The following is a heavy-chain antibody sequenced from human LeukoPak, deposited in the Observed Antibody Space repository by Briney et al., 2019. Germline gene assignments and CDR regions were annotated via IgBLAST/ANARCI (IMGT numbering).Heavy chain of an antibody. J-gene: IGHJ5*02. V-gene: IGHV4-30-2*01. CDR1: GGSITSGGYS. D-gene: IGHD3-22*01. CDR2: MYHSGSA. Sequence: PSETLSLTCAVSGGSITSGGYSWRWIRQPPGKGLEWIGYMYHSGSAYYNPSLKSRVTMSVDRSNNQFSLKLSSVTAADTAVYYCARHASGYYSPWFDPWGQGTLVTVSS. CDR3: ARHASGYYSPWFDP.